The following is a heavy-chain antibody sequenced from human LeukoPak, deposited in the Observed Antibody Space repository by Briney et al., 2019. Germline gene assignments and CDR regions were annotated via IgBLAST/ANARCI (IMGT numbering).Heavy chain of an antibody. Sequence: GGSLSLSCAASGFTFSSHWMSWVRQAPGKGREWVANIKHDGSEKYYVDSVKGRFTISRDNAKNSLYLQMNSLRAEDTAVYYCARRPGGYYDSNGILEYFDYWGQGTLVTVSS. CDR2: IKHDGSEK. V-gene: IGHV3-7*01. J-gene: IGHJ4*02. CDR3: ARRPGGYYDSNGILEYFDY. CDR1: GFTFSSHW. D-gene: IGHD3-22*01.